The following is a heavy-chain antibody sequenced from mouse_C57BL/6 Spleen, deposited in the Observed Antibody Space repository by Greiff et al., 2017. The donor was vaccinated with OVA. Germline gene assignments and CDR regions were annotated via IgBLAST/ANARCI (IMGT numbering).Heavy chain of an antibody. J-gene: IGHJ1*03. Sequence: VQLQQPGAELVRPGSSVKLSCKASGYTFTIYWMDWVKQRPGQGLEWIGNIYPSDSETHYNQKFKDKATLTVDKSSSTAYMQLSSLTSEDSAVYYCARRDYDRYFDVWGTGTAVTVSS. D-gene: IGHD2-4*01. CDR1: GYTFTIYW. CDR2: IYPSDSET. V-gene: IGHV1-61*01. CDR3: ARRDYDRYFDV.